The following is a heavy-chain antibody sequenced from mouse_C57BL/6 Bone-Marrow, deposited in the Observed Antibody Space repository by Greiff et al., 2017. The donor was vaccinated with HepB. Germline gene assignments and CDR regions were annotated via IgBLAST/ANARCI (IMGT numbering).Heavy chain of an antibody. Sequence: EVQLVESGPGLVKPSQSLSLTCSVTGYSITSGYYWNWIRQFPGNKLEWMGYISYDGSNNYNPSLKNRISITRDTSKNQFFLKLNSVTTEDTATYYCARAYYGSSLYFDYWGQGTTLTVSS. CDR2: ISYDGSN. CDR1: GYSITSGYY. J-gene: IGHJ2*01. CDR3: ARAYYGSSLYFDY. V-gene: IGHV3-6*01. D-gene: IGHD1-1*01.